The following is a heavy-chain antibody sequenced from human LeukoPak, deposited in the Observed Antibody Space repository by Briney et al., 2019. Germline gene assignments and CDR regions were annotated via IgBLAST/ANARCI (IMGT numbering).Heavy chain of an antibody. D-gene: IGHD3-3*01. V-gene: IGHV4-34*01. CDR1: GESFSGYY. Sequence: SETLSLTCGVYGESFSGYYWSWIRQPPGKGLEWIGEINHRGSTNYNPSLTSRVTISVDTSKNQFSLKLSSVTAADTAVYYCARAYDFWSGSSYYFDYWGQGTLVTVSS. CDR3: ARAYDFWSGSSYYFDY. J-gene: IGHJ4*02. CDR2: INHRGST.